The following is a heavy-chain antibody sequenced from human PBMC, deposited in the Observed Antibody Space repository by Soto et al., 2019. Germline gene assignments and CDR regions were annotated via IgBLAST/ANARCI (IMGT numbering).Heavy chain of an antibody. Sequence: QVQLVQSGAEVKKPGSSVKVSCKASGGTFSSYTISWVRQAPGQGLEWMGRIIPILGIANYAQKFQGRVTITADKSTSTAYMELSSLRSEDTAVYYCASSIRVDDYYYGMDVWGQGTTVTVSS. CDR1: GGTFSSYT. J-gene: IGHJ6*02. V-gene: IGHV1-69*02. CDR2: IIPILGIA. D-gene: IGHD2-2*01. CDR3: ASSIRVDDYYYGMDV.